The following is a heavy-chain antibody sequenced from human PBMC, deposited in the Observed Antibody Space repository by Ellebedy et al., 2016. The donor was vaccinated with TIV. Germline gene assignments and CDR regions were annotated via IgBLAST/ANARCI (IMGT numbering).Heavy chain of an antibody. D-gene: IGHD3-9*01. Sequence: SETLSLXXAVYGESFSGYYWSWIRQPPGKGLEWIGEINQSGTTNYNPSLKSRVTTSVDTSKNQFSLRLTSLTAADTAVYYCARRSPETGIAYWGQGTRVTVSS. CDR3: ARRSPETGIAY. J-gene: IGHJ4*02. V-gene: IGHV4-34*01. CDR2: INQSGTT. CDR1: GESFSGYY.